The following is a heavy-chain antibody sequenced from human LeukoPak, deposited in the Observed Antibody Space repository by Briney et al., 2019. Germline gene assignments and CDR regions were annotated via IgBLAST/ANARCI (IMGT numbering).Heavy chain of an antibody. CDR3: ARDRNGVVNAFDI. Sequence: SQTLSLTCTVSGGSISSGGYYWSWIRQHPGKGLEWIGYIYYIGNTYYNPSLKGRLTMSVDTSKDQFSLKLSSVTAVDTAVYYCARDRNGVVNAFDIWGQGTMVTVSS. D-gene: IGHD2-8*01. CDR1: GGSISSGGYY. J-gene: IGHJ3*02. CDR2: IYYIGNT. V-gene: IGHV4-31*03.